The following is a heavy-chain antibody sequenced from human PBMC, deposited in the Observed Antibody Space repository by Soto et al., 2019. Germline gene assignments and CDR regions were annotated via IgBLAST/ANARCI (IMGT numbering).Heavy chain of an antibody. CDR1: GFSLSTSGVG. Sequence: SGPTLVTPTQTLTLTCTFSGFSLSTSGVGVGWIRQPPGKALEWLALIYWDDDKRYSPSLKSRLTITKDTSKNQVVLTMTNMDPVDTATYYCAHSFLKYQLLLSVWVFDYWGQGTLVTVSS. J-gene: IGHJ4*02. V-gene: IGHV2-5*02. D-gene: IGHD2-2*01. CDR3: AHSFLKYQLLLSVWVFDY. CDR2: IYWDDDK.